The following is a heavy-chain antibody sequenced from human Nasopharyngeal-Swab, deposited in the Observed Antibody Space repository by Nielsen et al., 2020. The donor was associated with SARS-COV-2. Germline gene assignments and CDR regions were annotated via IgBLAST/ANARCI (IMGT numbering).Heavy chain of an antibody. J-gene: IGHJ5*02. CDR2: ISSSSSYI. CDR1: GFTFSSYS. D-gene: IGHD6-13*01. Sequence: GESLKISCAASGFTFSSYSMNWVRQAPGKGLEWVSSISSSSSYIYYADSVKGRFTISRGNAKNSLYLQMNSLRAEDTAVYYCARAGIAGDNWFDPWGQGTLVTVSS. CDR3: ARAGIAGDNWFDP. V-gene: IGHV3-21*01.